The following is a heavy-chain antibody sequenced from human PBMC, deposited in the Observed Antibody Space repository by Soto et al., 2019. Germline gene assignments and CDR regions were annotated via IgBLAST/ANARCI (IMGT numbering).Heavy chain of an antibody. CDR2: INHSGST. CDR3: ARGRAVTPKHWYFDL. J-gene: IGHJ2*01. D-gene: IGHD4-17*01. CDR1: GGSFSGYY. Sequence: QVQLQQWGAGLLKPSETLSLTCAVYGGSFSGYYWSWIRQPPGKGLEWIGEINHSGSTNYNPSLKSRVTISVDTSKNQFSLKRSSVTDADTAVYYWARGRAVTPKHWYFDLWGSGTLVTVSS. V-gene: IGHV4-34*01.